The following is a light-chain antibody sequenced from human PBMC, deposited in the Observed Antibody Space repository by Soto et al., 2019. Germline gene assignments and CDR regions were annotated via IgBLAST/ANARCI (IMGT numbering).Light chain of an antibody. J-gene: IGKJ5*01. Sequence: DIQMTQSPSSLFASVGDRVTITCQATQDINIYLNWYQQKQGKAPNLLIYDASNLETGAPSRFSRSGSGTHFTFAISSLQTEDIGTYYCQQYDILPITLGRGTRLEI. V-gene: IGKV1-33*01. CDR1: QDINIY. CDR3: QQYDILPIT. CDR2: DAS.